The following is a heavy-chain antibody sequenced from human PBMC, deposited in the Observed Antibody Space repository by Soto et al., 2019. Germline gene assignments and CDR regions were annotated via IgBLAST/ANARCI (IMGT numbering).Heavy chain of an antibody. Sequence: PSESLSLSCTVPGGSVSSYYWSWIRQPPGKGLEWIGYIYYSGSTNYNPSLKSRVTISVDTSKNQFSLKLSSVTAADTAVYYCARDSRVVVAAYSLLGMDVWGQGTTVTVSS. CDR3: ARDSRVVVAAYSLLGMDV. CDR2: IYYSGST. D-gene: IGHD2-15*01. CDR1: GGSVSSYY. V-gene: IGHV4-59*02. J-gene: IGHJ6*02.